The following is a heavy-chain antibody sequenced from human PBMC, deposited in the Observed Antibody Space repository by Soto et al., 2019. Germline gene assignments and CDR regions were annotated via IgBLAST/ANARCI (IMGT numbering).Heavy chain of an antibody. D-gene: IGHD2-21*02. V-gene: IGHV4-39*01. CDR3: ARRRGGDGSFDY. CDR1: GGSISSSSYY. CDR2: IYYSGST. Sequence: SETLSLTCVVSGGSISSSSYYWGWIRQPPGKGLEWIGSIYYSGSTYYNPSLKSRVTISVDTSKNQFSLKLSSMTAADTAVYYCARRRGGDGSFDYWGQGTLVTVSS. J-gene: IGHJ4*02.